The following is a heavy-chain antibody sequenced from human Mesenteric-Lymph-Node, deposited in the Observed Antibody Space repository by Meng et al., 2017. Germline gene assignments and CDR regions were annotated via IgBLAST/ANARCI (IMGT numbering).Heavy chain of an antibody. D-gene: IGHD5-24*01. CDR3: ARDKFNVEMATIPFDY. J-gene: IGHJ4*02. V-gene: IGHV4-59*01. Sequence: SETLSLTCTVSGGSISSYYWSWIRQPPGKGLEWIGYIYYSGSTNYNPSLKSRVTISVDTSKNQFSLKLSSVTAADTAVYYCARDKFNVEMATIPFDYWGQGTLVTVSS. CDR1: GGSISSYY. CDR2: IYYSGST.